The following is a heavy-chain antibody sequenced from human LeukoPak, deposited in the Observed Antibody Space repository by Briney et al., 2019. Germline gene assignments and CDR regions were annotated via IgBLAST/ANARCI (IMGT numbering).Heavy chain of an antibody. D-gene: IGHD4-17*01. CDR2: IIPIFGTA. Sequence: SVKVSCKASGGTFSSYAISWVRRAPGQGLEWMGGIIPIFGTANYAQKFQGRVTITTDESTSTAYMELSSLRSEDTAVYYCARGIILYGDYTSFDYWSQGTLVTVSS. J-gene: IGHJ4*02. V-gene: IGHV1-69*05. CDR3: ARGIILYGDYTSFDY. CDR1: GGTFSSYA.